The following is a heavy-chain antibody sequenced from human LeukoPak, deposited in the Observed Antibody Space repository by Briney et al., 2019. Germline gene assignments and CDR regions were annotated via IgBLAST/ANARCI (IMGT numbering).Heavy chain of an antibody. CDR3: ARRGAYYYYMDV. J-gene: IGHJ6*03. CDR1: GYSASIYL. Sequence: GESLKISCKASGYSASIYLTGWVRQMGGKGVEWIGIINPDASDTKYSPSFQGQVTISADKSISTAYLQWSGLTASDTAMYYCARRGAYYYYMDVWGKGTTVTVSS. V-gene: IGHV5-51*02. D-gene: IGHD1-26*01. CDR2: INPDASDT.